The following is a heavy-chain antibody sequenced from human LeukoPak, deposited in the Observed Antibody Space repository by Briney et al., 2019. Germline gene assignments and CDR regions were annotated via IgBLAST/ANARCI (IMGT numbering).Heavy chain of an antibody. Sequence: TGGSLRLSCAASGFTFRNYGIHWVRQASGKGLEWVTVIASDGNDKKYADSVKGRFTVSRDNSKDTLYLQMNNLRTEDTAVYYCAKDGVIGAASYWIDSWGQGTLVTVSS. J-gene: IGHJ5*01. V-gene: IGHV3-30*18. CDR3: AKDGVIGAASYWIDS. CDR1: GFTFRNYG. D-gene: IGHD2-21*01. CDR2: IASDGNDK.